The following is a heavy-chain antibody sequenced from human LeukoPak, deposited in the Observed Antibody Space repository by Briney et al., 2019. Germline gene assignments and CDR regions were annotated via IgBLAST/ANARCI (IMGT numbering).Heavy chain of an antibody. Sequence: GGSLRLSCAASGFTFSSYSMNWVRQAPGKGLEWVSSISSSSSYIYYADSVKGRFTISRDNAKNSLYLQMNSLRAEDTAVYYCARDYSSGWSGAPYYFDYWGQGTLVTVSS. CDR2: ISSSSSYI. V-gene: IGHV3-21*01. J-gene: IGHJ4*02. CDR1: GFTFSSYS. CDR3: ARDYSSGWSGAPYYFDY. D-gene: IGHD6-19*01.